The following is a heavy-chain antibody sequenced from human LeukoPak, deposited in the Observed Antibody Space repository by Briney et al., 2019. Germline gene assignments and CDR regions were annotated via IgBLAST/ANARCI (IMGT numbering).Heavy chain of an antibody. V-gene: IGHV4-39*01. Sequence: SETLSLTCTVSGGSISSSSYYWGWIRQPPGKGLEWIGSIYYSGSTYYNPSLKSRVTISVDTSKNQFSLKLSSVTAADTAVYYCARQTGAGLFILPGGQGTLVTVSS. J-gene: IGHJ4*02. CDR1: GGSISSSSYY. CDR3: ARQTGAGLFILP. CDR2: IYYSGST. D-gene: IGHD3-3*01.